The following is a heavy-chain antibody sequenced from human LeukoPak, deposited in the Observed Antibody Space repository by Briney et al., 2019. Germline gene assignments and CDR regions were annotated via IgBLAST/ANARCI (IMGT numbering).Heavy chain of an antibody. D-gene: IGHD3-9*01. CDR1: GRSIISYY. J-gene: IGHJ4*02. CDR3: ARSDVLTAYAMAL. Sequence: SETLSLTCTVSGRSIISYYWSWIRQPPGKGLEWIGYMYYSGATNYNPSLKSRVTMSVDTSMTHFSLQLSSVTVADTAVYYCARSDVLTAYAMALWGQGTLVIVSS. CDR2: MYYSGAT. V-gene: IGHV4-59*08.